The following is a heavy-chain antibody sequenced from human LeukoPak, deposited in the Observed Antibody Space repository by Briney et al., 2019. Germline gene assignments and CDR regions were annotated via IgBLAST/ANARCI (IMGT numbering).Heavy chain of an antibody. J-gene: IGHJ6*03. V-gene: IGHV4-39*01. CDR1: GGSISSSSYY. D-gene: IGHD1-1*01. CDR3: ARCTEGAYYYYYYMDV. Sequence: SETLSLTCTVSGGSISSSSYYWGWIRQPPGKGLEWIGSIYYSGSTYYNPSLKSRVTISVDTSKNQFSLKLSSVTAADTAVYYCARCTEGAYYYYYYMDVWGKGTTVTVSS. CDR2: IYYSGST.